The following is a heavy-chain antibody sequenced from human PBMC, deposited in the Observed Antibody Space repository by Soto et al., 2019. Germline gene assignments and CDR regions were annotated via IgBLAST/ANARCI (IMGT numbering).Heavy chain of an antibody. CDR1: GFTSRGFA. CDR2: ISSNGVGT. D-gene: IGHD6-6*01. J-gene: IGHJ6*03. V-gene: IGHV3-64*01. Sequence: EVQLAESGGGLAQPGGSWRLSVPASGFTSRGFALDWSRQAPGKGLEYVSGISSNGVGTYYANSVQGRFTISRDNSKNTVYLQMGSLRPEDMAVYYCARRARPDFYYMDVWGKGTTVTVSS. CDR3: ARRARPDFYYMDV.